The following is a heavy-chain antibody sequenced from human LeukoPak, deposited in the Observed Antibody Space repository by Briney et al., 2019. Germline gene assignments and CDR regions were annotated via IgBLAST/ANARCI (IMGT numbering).Heavy chain of an antibody. J-gene: IGHJ5*02. Sequence: SETLSLTCTVSGGSISSGDYYWSWIRQPPGKGLEWIGYIYYSGSTYYNPSLKSRVTISVDTYKNQFSLKLSSVTAADTAVYYCARAGAYCSSTSCYGQNWFDPWGQGTLVTVSS. CDR1: GGSISSGDYY. CDR3: ARAGAYCSSTSCYGQNWFDP. V-gene: IGHV4-30-4*08. CDR2: IYYSGST. D-gene: IGHD2-2*01.